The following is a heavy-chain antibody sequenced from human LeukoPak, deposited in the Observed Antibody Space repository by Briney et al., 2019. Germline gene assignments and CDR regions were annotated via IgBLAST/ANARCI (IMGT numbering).Heavy chain of an antibody. V-gene: IGHV4-59*01. CDR1: GGSLSSYY. Sequence: SETLSLTCTVSGGSLSSYYWSWIRQPPGKGLERIGDIYYSGSTNYKPSLKCRVTISVHTSKNQFSLMMSSVTAADTAVYYCARVGYYDSSSYYSGFDYWGQGTLVTVSS. J-gene: IGHJ4*02. D-gene: IGHD3-22*01. CDR3: ARVGYYDSSSYYSGFDY. CDR2: IYYSGST.